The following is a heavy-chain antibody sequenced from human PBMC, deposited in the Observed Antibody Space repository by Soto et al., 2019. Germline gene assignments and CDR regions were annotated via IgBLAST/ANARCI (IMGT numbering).Heavy chain of an antibody. Sequence: GGSLRLSCAASGFTFSSYGMHWVRQAPGKGLEWVAVIWYDGSNKYYADSVKGRFTISRDNSKNTLYLQMNSLRAEDTAVYYCARDRGYSSGWLGYWGQGTLVTVSS. CDR3: ARDRGYSSGWLGY. CDR2: IWYDGSNK. D-gene: IGHD6-19*01. J-gene: IGHJ4*02. CDR1: GFTFSSYG. V-gene: IGHV3-33*01.